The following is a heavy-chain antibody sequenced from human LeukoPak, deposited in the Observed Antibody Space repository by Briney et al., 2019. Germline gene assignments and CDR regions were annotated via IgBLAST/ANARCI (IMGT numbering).Heavy chain of an antibody. D-gene: IGHD3-10*01. Sequence: SETLSLTCIVSGDSISRTQSYWGWIRQPPGKGLEWIGYIYYRVTSDYNPSLKSRVTMSVDMSTRQISLKLSSVTAADTAVYYCARAVGGDGSGSLWGPGTLVTVSS. CDR2: IYYRVTS. CDR1: GDSISRTQSY. CDR3: ARAVGGDGSGSL. J-gene: IGHJ4*02. V-gene: IGHV4-61*05.